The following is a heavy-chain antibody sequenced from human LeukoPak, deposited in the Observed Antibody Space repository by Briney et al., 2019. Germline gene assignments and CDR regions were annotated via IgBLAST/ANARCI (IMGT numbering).Heavy chain of an antibody. D-gene: IGHD5-18*01. J-gene: IGHJ6*02. CDR2: ISGSGGST. V-gene: IGHV3-23*01. CDR1: GFTFSSYA. CDR3: AKSGTWIQSNYYYYGMDV. Sequence: GGSLRLSCAASGFTFSSYAMSWVRQAPGKGLEWVSAISGSGGSTYYADSVKGRFTISRDNSKNTLYLQMNSLRAEDTAVYYCAKSGTWIQSNYYYYGMDVWGQGTTVTVSS.